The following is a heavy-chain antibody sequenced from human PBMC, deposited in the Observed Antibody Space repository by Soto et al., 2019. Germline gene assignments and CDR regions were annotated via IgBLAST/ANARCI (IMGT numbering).Heavy chain of an antibody. Sequence: QVQLVQSGAEVKKPGSSVKVSCKASGGTFSSYAISWVRQAPGQGLEWMGGIIPIFGPANCTQKFPGRVTITADESTSTAYMELSSLRSEDTAVYYCARDLRYRISTSCSWNYYYGMDVWGQGTTVTVSS. CDR3: ARDLRYRISTSCSWNYYYGMDV. CDR1: GGTFSSYA. V-gene: IGHV1-69*12. D-gene: IGHD2-2*01. CDR2: IIPIFGPA. J-gene: IGHJ6*02.